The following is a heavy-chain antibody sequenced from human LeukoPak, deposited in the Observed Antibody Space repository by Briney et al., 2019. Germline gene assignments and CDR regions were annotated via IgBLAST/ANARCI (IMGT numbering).Heavy chain of an antibody. V-gene: IGHV3-23*01. J-gene: IGHJ5*02. CDR3: AKDRVSPGFNWFDP. CDR2: INGRGDNT. D-gene: IGHD2/OR15-2a*01. Sequence: PGGSLRLSCAASGVIISSYAMSWVRQAPGKGLEWVSAINGRGDNTYYADFVKCLFTISRDNSKSTVYLQMNSLRTEDTAVYYCAKDRVSPGFNWFDPWGQGTLVTVSS. CDR1: GVIISSYA.